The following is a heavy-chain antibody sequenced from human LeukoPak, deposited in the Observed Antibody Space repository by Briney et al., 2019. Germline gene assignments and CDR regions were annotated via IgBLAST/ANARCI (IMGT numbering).Heavy chain of an antibody. D-gene: IGHD5-18*01. J-gene: IGHJ3*02. V-gene: IGHV3-23*01. CDR2: ISGSGTST. CDR1: GFTFSNYA. Sequence: GGSLRLSCAASGFTFSNYAMSWVRQAPGKGLEWVSAISGSGTSTYYADSVKGQFTISRDNSKNTLYLQMNSLRAEDTAVYYCATRGSVDTATYAFDIWGQGTIVTVSS. CDR3: ATRGSVDTATYAFDI.